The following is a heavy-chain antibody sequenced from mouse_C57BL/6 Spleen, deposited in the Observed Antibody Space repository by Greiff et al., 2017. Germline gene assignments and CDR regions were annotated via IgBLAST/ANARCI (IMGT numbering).Heavy chain of an antibody. CDR1: GYTFTSYW. J-gene: IGHJ4*01. CDR2: IHPNSGST. V-gene: IGHV1-64*01. D-gene: IGHD3-1*01. CDR3: ARVGGSYYAMDY. Sequence: QVQLLQPGAELVKPGASVKLSCKASGYTFTSYWMHWVQQTPGQGLEWIGMIHPNSGSTNYNEKFKSQSTLSVDKSYSTAYMQLSSLTSEDSAVYYCARVGGSYYAMDYWGQGTSVTVSS.